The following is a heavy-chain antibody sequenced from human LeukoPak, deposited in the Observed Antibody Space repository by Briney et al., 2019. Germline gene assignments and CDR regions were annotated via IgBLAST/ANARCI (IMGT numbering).Heavy chain of an antibody. J-gene: IGHJ3*01. D-gene: IGHD2-15*01. CDR1: GYGFTRYW. CDR3: ARGGYCSGGSCYPAIVFDL. CDR2: IYPGDSDT. V-gene: IGHV5-51*01. Sequence: GESLKISCQGSGYGFTRYWIGWVRQLPGEGLEWMGSIYPGDSDTRYSPSFQGQVTISADKSISTAYLQWSSLKASDTAMYYCARGGYCSGGSCYPAIVFDLWGQGTLVTVSS.